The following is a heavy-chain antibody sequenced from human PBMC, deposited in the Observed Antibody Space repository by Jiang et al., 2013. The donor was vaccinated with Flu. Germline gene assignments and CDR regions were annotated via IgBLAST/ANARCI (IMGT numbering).Heavy chain of an antibody. CDR3: AKDRGDLPNYFDY. D-gene: IGHD3-10*01. CDR1: GFIVSRDY. V-gene: IGHV3-30*02. Sequence: VQLLESGGGLLQSGGSLRLSCAVSGFIVSRDYMGWVRQAPGKGLEWVASIRSDGSNKYYTDSVEGRFTISRDNSKNTLFLQMNSLRPEDTAVYYCAKDRGDLPNYFDYWGQGTLVTVSS. CDR2: IRSDGSNK. J-gene: IGHJ4*02.